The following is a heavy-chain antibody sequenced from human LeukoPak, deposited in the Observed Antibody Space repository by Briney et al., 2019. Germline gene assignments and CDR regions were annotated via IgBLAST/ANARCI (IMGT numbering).Heavy chain of an antibody. J-gene: IGHJ5*02. CDR3: ARVGEGELGNWFDP. V-gene: IGHV3-23*01. Sequence: PGGSLRLSCAASEFTFSSYAMSWVRQAPGKGLEWVSAISGSGGSTYYADSVKGRFTISRDNSKNTLYLQMNSLRAEDTAVYYCARVGEGELGNWFDPWGQGTLVTVSS. CDR1: EFTFSSYA. D-gene: IGHD3-10*01. CDR2: ISGSGGST.